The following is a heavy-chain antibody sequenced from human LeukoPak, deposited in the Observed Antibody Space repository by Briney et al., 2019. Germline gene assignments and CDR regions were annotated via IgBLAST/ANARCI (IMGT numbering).Heavy chain of an antibody. D-gene: IGHD2/OR15-2a*01. V-gene: IGHV3-66*01. Sequence: SGGSLRLSCAASGFTFSNYAMSWVRQVPGKELEWVSVIYSGGGTYYADSVKGRLTISRDNSKNTLYLQMNSLRVEDTAVYYCARDSSGPGYWGQGTLVTVSS. CDR3: ARDSSGPGY. CDR2: IYSGGGT. CDR1: GFTFSNYA. J-gene: IGHJ4*02.